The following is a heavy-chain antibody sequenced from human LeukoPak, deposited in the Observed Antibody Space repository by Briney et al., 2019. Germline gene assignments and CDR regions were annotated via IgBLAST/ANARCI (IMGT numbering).Heavy chain of an antibody. D-gene: IGHD2-2*01. CDR3: ARQPALRYCSSTSCYAGTRAYYYYYYGMDV. J-gene: IGHJ6*02. Sequence: SETLSLTCTVSGGSISSNNDYWGWIRQPPGKGLEWIGNIYYGRSPYYNPSLKSRVTMSVDTSKNQFSLKLSSVTAADTAVYYCARQPALRYCSSTSCYAGTRAYYYYYYGMDVWGQGTTVTVSS. CDR1: GGSISSNNDY. CDR2: IYYGRSP. V-gene: IGHV4-39*01.